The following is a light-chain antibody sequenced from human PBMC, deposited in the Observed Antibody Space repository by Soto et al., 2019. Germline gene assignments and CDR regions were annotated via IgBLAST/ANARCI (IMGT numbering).Light chain of an antibody. V-gene: IGKV1-5*01. CDR1: QSISSR. Sequence: DIQMTQSPSTLSASVGDRVTITFLASQSISSRLAWYQQKPGKAPKLLIYDASRLESGVPSRFSGSGSGTEFTLTISSLQPDDFATYYCQQYNSYSPSTFGQGTKVDIK. CDR2: DAS. CDR3: QQYNSYSPST. J-gene: IGKJ1*01.